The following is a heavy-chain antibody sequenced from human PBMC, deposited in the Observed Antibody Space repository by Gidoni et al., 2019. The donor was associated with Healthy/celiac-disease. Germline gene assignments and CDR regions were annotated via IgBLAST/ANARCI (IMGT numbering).Heavy chain of an antibody. CDR3: AKARRVIVATYFDY. V-gene: IGHV3-23*01. D-gene: IGHD5-12*01. J-gene: IGHJ4*02. CDR2: ISGSGGST. Sequence: PLESGGGLVQPGGYLGLSCAASGFTLRSYPMSWVRQAPGKGLAWVSAISGSGGSTYYADSVKGRFTISRDNSKNTLYLQMNSLRAEDTAVYYGAKARRVIVATYFDYWGQGTLVTVSS. CDR1: GFTLRSYP.